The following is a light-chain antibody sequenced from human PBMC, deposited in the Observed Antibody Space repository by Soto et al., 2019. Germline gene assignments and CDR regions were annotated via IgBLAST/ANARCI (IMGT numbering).Light chain of an antibody. Sequence: QSVLTQPASVSGSPGQSITISCTGTSGDVGGYNYVSWYQLHPGKAPKLMVYEVSNRPSGVSNRFSGSKSGNTASLTISGLQAEDEADYYCSSYTRSTAYVFGTGTKDTVL. CDR2: EVS. J-gene: IGLJ1*01. CDR3: SSYTRSTAYV. CDR1: SGDVGGYNY. V-gene: IGLV2-14*01.